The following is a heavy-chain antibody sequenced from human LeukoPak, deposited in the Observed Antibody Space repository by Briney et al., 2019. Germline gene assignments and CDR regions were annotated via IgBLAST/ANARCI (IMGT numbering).Heavy chain of an antibody. Sequence: SETLSLTCTFSGGSISSYYWSWIRQPPGKGLEWIGYIYYSGSTNYNPSLKSRVTISVDTSKNQFSLKLSSVTAADTALYYCARSGYDFWRGSYFDLWGRGTLVTVSS. V-gene: IGHV4-59*01. CDR1: GGSISSYY. CDR3: ARSGYDFWRGSYFDL. CDR2: IYYSGST. J-gene: IGHJ2*01. D-gene: IGHD3-3*01.